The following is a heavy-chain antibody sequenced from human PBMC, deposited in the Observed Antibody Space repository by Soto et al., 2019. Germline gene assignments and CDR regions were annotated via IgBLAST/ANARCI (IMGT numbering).Heavy chain of an antibody. D-gene: IGHD6-6*01. CDR2: VYHSGGS. V-gene: IGHV4-59*02. CDR3: ARGMATSSRSSLVY. J-gene: IGHJ4*02. CDR1: GASVSDYY. Sequence: SETLSLTCTVSGASVSDYYWSWIRQPPGKGLEWIGYVYHSGGSNYNPSLKSRVTISADTSKNQLSLSLSSVTAADAAVYYCARGMATSSRSSLVYWGQGAVVTVSS.